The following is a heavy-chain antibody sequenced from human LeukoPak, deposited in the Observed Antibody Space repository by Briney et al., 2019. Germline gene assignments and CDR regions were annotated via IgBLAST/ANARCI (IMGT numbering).Heavy chain of an antibody. V-gene: IGHV4-31*03. CDR1: GDSINNGGYY. Sequence: SETLSLTCTVSGDSINNGGYYWNWIRQHPGKGLEWIGYIYYSGNTHYNPSLKSRLSISVDTSKNQFSLRLSSVTAADTAMYYCAKTDAAVAGTGAFDIWGQGTMVTVSS. CDR2: IYYSGNT. D-gene: IGHD6-19*01. CDR3: AKTDAAVAGTGAFDI. J-gene: IGHJ3*02.